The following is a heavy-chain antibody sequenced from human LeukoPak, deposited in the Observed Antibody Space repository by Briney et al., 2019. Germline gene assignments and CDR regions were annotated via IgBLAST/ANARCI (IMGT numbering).Heavy chain of an antibody. CDR1: GFTFSSYE. D-gene: IGHD6-19*01. Sequence: GGSLRLSCAASGFTFSSYEMNWVREAPGKRLEWVSYISSSGSTIYYADSVKGRFTISRDNAKNSLYLQMNSLRAEDTAVYYCARLGGWSSFYYYYYMDVWGKGTTVTVSS. V-gene: IGHV3-48*03. CDR3: ARLGGWSSFYYYYYMDV. CDR2: ISSSGSTI. J-gene: IGHJ6*03.